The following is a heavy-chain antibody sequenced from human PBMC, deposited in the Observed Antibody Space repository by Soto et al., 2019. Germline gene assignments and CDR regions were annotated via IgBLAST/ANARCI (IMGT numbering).Heavy chain of an antibody. CDR1: GFTFSIFS. V-gene: IGHV3-48*02. CDR3: ARQTWDYHSSNFDY. D-gene: IGHD3-16*01. CDR2: IDSRTTTI. J-gene: IGHJ4*02. Sequence: GGSRRLSCAASGFTFSIFSMNWVRQAPGKGLEWVSYIDSRTTTIYYADSVKGRFTISRDNARNSLYLQMNSLRDEDTAVYYCARQTWDYHSSNFDYWGLGTLVTVSS.